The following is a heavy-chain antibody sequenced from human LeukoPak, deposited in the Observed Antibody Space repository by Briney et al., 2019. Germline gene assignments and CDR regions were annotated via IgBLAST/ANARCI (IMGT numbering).Heavy chain of an antibody. V-gene: IGHV4-38-2*02. J-gene: IGHJ4*02. CDR1: GYSISSGYY. D-gene: IGHD3-22*01. CDR3: ARERDFYDSSGSPSY. CDR2: IYHSGST. Sequence: SETLSLTCTVSGYSISSGYYWGWIRQPPGKGLEWIGSIYHSGSTYYNPSLKSRCTISVDTSKNQFSLKLTSVTAADTAVYYCARERDFYDSSGSPSYWGQGTLVIVSS.